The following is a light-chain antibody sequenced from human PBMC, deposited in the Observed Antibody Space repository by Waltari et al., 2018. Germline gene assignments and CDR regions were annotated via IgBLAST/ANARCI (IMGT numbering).Light chain of an antibody. CDR2: AAS. CDR1: QSISSY. V-gene: IGKV1-39*01. CDR3: QQSYSTPYT. J-gene: IGKJ2*01. Sequence: IQITQSPSSLSAYVGDRVTITCRASQSISSYLNWYQQKPGKAPKLLIYAASSLQSGVPSRFSGSGSGTDFTLTISSLQPEDFATYYCQQSYSTPYTFGQGTKLEIK.